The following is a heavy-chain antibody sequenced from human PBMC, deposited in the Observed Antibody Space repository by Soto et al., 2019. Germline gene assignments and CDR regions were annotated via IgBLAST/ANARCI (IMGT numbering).Heavy chain of an antibody. J-gene: IGHJ3*02. CDR3: ARKDYYDSSGYYSGAFDI. D-gene: IGHD3-22*01. V-gene: IGHV1-69*13. CDR1: GGTFSSYA. CDR2: IIPIFGTA. Sequence: SVKVSCKASGGTFSSYAISWVRQAPGQGLEWMGGIIPIFGTANYAQKFQGRVTITADESTSTAYMELSSLRSEDTAVYYCARKDYYDSSGYYSGAFDIWGQGTMVTVSS.